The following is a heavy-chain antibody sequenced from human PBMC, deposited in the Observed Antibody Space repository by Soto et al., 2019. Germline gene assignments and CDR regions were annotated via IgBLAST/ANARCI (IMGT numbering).Heavy chain of an antibody. CDR1: GYSFTSYW. CDR2: IYPGDSDT. Sequence: GESLKISCKGSGYSFTSYWIVWVRQMPGKGPEWMGIIYPGDSDTRYSPSFQGQVTISADKSISTAYLQWSSLKASDTAMYYCARGGSSGYSRRHYYGMDVWGQGTTVTVS. J-gene: IGHJ6*02. V-gene: IGHV5-51*01. D-gene: IGHD3-22*01. CDR3: ARGGSSGYSRRHYYGMDV.